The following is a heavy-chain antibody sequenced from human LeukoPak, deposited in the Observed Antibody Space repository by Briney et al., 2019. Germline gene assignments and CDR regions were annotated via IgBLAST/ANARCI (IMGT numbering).Heavy chain of an antibody. D-gene: IGHD6-13*01. CDR3: ARAPGGAAADY. J-gene: IGHJ4*02. CDR1: GGSISSYY. Sequence: SETLSLTCTVSGGSISSYYWSWIRQPPGKGLEWIGYIYYSGSTNYNPSLKSRVTISVDTSKNQFSLKLSSVTAADTAVYYCARAPGGAAADYWGQGTPVTVSS. V-gene: IGHV4-59*01. CDR2: IYYSGST.